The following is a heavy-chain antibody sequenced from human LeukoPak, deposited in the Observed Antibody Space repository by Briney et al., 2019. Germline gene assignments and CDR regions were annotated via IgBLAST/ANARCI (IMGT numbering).Heavy chain of an antibody. Sequence: GGSLRLSCAASGFTFSSYDMHWVRQATGKGLEWVSAIGTAGDTYYPGSVKGRFTISRENAKNSLYLQMNSLRAGDTAVYYCARSYDSSGYSWFDPGGQGTLVTVSS. CDR3: ARSYDSSGYSWFDP. V-gene: IGHV3-13*01. J-gene: IGHJ5*02. CDR1: GFTFSSYD. D-gene: IGHD3-22*01. CDR2: IGTAGDT.